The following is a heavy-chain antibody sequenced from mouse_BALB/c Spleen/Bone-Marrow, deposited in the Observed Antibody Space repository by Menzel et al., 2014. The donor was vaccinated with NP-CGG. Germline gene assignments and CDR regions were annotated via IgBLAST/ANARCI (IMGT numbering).Heavy chain of an antibody. CDR2: ISTYNGNK. CDR3: TRDLLRSHFDY. J-gene: IGHJ2*01. Sequence: VQLQQSGPEVVRPGVSVKISCKGSGYTFTDYAMHRVKQSHAKSLERIGLISTYNGNKNYNQKFKGKATMTVDKSSSTAYMELARLTSEDSAIYCCTRDLLRSHFDYWGQGTTLTVSS. V-gene: IGHV1-67*01. CDR1: GYTFTDYA. D-gene: IGHD1-1*01.